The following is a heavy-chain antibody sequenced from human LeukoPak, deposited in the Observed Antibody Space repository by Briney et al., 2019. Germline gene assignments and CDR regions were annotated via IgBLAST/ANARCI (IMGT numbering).Heavy chain of an antibody. CDR1: GFTFSSYG. CDR2: ISYDGSNK. J-gene: IGHJ4*02. D-gene: IGHD3-22*01. V-gene: IGHV3-30*18. CDR3: AKEGDTYYYDNSGKLDY. Sequence: PGRSLRLSCAASGFTFSSYGMHWVRQAPGKGLEWVAVISYDGSNKYYADSVKGRFTISRGNSKNTLYLQMNSLRAEDTAVYYCAKEGDTYYYDNSGKLDYWGQGTLVTVSS.